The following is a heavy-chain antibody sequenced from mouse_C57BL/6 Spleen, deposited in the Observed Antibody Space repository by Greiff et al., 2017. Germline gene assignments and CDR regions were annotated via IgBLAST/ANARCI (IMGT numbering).Heavy chain of an antibody. CDR2: IYRGDGDT. J-gene: IGHJ4*01. V-gene: IGHV1-82*01. CDR1: GYAFSSSW. Sequence: QVQLQQSGPELVKPGASVKISCKASGYAFSSSWMNWVKQRPGKGLEWIGRIYRGDGDTNYNGKFKGKATLTADKSSSTAYMQLSSLTSEDSAVYFCARDGAMDYWGQGTSVTVSS. D-gene: IGHD2-3*01. CDR3: ARDGAMDY.